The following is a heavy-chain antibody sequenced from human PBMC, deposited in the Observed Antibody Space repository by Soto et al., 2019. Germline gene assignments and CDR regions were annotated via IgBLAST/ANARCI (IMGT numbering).Heavy chain of an antibody. CDR3: AREGAHSTGWYDYFDQ. Sequence: QVQLVQPGGEVKKPGASVNISCKATGYTFIRYSITWVRQAPGQGLEWMGWISTYNGNTKYAQSLQGRVTLTRDTSTNTACMEIRGLRSDDTAIYYCAREGAHSTGWYDYFDQWGQGTLVAVSS. J-gene: IGHJ4*02. V-gene: IGHV1-18*04. CDR2: ISTYNGNT. CDR1: GYTFIRYS. D-gene: IGHD6-13*01.